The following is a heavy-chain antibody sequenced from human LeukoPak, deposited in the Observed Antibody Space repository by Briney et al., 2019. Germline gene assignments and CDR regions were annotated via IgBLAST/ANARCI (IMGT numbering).Heavy chain of an antibody. CDR3: EVVAVTHRQAFDL. J-gene: IGHJ3*01. Sequence: PGGTLRLSCAASGFTFTSYGMSWVRQAPGKGLEWVSAISGSGGTTYYADSVKGRFTISRDNSKNTLYLQMNSLRVEDTAAYYCEVVAVTHRQAFDLWGQGTLVTVCS. V-gene: IGHV3-23*01. CDR1: GFTFTSYG. D-gene: IGHD2-15*01. CDR2: ISGSGGTT.